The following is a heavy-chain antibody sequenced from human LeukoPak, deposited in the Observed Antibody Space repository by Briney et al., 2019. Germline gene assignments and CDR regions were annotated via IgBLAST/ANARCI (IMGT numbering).Heavy chain of an antibody. Sequence: QSGGSLRLSCAASGFTFSSYGMHWVRQAPGKGLEWVAFIRYDGSNKYHADSVKGRFTISRDNSKNTLYLQMNSLRAEDTAVYYCAKDRMVRGVISSYFDYWGQGTLVTVSS. V-gene: IGHV3-30*02. D-gene: IGHD3-10*01. CDR2: IRYDGSNK. CDR3: AKDRMVRGVISSYFDY. J-gene: IGHJ4*02. CDR1: GFTFSSYG.